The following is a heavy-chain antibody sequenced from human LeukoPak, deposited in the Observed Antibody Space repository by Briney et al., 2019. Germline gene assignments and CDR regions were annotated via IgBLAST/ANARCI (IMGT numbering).Heavy chain of an antibody. CDR2: ISDSTSDI. CDR1: GVTFRSYA. Sequence: GGSLRLSCAASGVTFRSYAMHWVRQGPGKGLEWVSAISDSTSDIYYADSVKGRFTISRDNSKNTLYLQMNSLRTEDTAVYYCDPEGCVGELLGYWGKGTVVTVSS. J-gene: IGHJ4*02. V-gene: IGHV3-30*04. CDR3: DPEGCVGELLGY. D-gene: IGHD1-26*01.